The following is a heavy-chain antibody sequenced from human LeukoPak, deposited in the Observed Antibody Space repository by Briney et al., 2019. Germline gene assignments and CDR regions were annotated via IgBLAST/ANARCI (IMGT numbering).Heavy chain of an antibody. CDR1: EFTFSSHA. CDR2: ISGGGEST. D-gene: IGHD6-19*01. V-gene: IGHV3-23*01. J-gene: IGHJ4*02. CDR3: AKGKYSSGGVPDY. Sequence: GGSPRLSCVASEFTFSSHAMNWVRQAPGKGLEWVSSISGGGESTYYADSVKGRFTVSRDNSKNTLYLQINSLRGEDTAVYYCAKGKYSSGGVPDYWGQGTLVTVYS.